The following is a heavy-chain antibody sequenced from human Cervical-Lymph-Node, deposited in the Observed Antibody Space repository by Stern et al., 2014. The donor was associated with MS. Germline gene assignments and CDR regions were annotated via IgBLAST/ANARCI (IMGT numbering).Heavy chain of an antibody. CDR1: GGSISSYY. D-gene: IGHD5-24*01. J-gene: IGHJ4*02. CDR2: IYYSGST. Sequence: QVQLQESGPGLVKPSATLSLTCTVSGGSISSYYWSWIRQPPGKGLEWIGYIYYSGSTNYNPSLKSRVTISVDTSKNQFSLKLSSVTAADTAVYYCARGGGYNSIDYWGQGTLVTVSS. CDR3: ARGGGYNSIDY. V-gene: IGHV4-59*01.